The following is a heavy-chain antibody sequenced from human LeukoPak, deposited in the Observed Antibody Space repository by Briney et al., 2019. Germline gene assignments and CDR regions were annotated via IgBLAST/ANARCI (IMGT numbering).Heavy chain of an antibody. CDR2: IWHSGRT. CDR3: ARRYCTATSCFAYFDY. V-gene: IGHV4-30-2*01. J-gene: IGHJ4*02. Sequence: SETLSLTCTVSGGSISSGTYSWSWIRQPPGKGLEWLGYIWHSGRTDYNPSLKSRITISLDRSKNEISLKLTSVTAADTAVYYCARRYCTATSCFAYFDYWGQGTLVTVSS. D-gene: IGHD2-2*01. CDR1: GGSISSGTYS.